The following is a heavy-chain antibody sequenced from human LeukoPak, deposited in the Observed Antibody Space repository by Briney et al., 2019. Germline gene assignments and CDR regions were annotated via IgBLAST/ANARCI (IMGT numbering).Heavy chain of an antibody. Sequence: SVKVSCKASGGTFSSYAISWVRQAPGQGLEWMGGIIPIFGTANYAQKFQGRVTITTDESTSTAYMELSSLRSEDTAVYYCASPSHIVVVPAAIGAFDIWGRGTMVTVSS. CDR2: IIPIFGTA. CDR3: ASPSHIVVVPAAIGAFDI. J-gene: IGHJ3*02. CDR1: GGTFSSYA. V-gene: IGHV1-69*05. D-gene: IGHD2-2*01.